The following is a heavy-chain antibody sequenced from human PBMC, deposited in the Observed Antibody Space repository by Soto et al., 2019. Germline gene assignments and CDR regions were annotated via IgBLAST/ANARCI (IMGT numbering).Heavy chain of an antibody. CDR3: ARGSCSGGSCSIDY. D-gene: IGHD2-15*01. J-gene: IGHJ4*02. V-gene: IGHV4-61*08. CDR1: GVTISSGGYY. CDR2: IYYSGST. Sequence: PSETLSLTCPFSGVTISSGGYYWSWNRQHPGKGLEWIGYIYYSGSTNYNPSLKSRVTISVDTSKNQFSLKLSSVTAADTAVYYCARGSCSGGSCSIDYWGQGTLVTVSS.